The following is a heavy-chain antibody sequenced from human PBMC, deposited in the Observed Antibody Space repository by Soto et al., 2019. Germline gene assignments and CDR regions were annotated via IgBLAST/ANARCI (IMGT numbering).Heavy chain of an antibody. CDR3: ARQAAAGKYYYAMDV. D-gene: IGHD6-13*01. CDR1: GYTFTRSG. Sequence: GASVKVSCKASGYTFTRSGISWVRQAPGQGLEWMGWISTYNGDTNYAQTFQGRVTMTTDTSTSTVHMEVRSLKASDTAIYYCARQAAAGKYYYAMDVWGQGTTVTVSS. J-gene: IGHJ6*02. CDR2: ISTYNGDT. V-gene: IGHV1-18*01.